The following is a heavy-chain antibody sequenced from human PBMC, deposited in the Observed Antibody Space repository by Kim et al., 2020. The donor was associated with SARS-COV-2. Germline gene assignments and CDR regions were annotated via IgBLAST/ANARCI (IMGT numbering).Heavy chain of an antibody. D-gene: IGHD3-16*01. CDR1: GFTFSSYA. J-gene: IGHJ4*02. CDR3: VSYVWGSYRSDY. CDR2: ISSNGRST. Sequence: GGSLRLSCSASGFTFSSYAMHWVRQAPGKGLEYVSAISSNGRSTYYADSVKGRFTISRDNSKNTLYLQMSSLRTEDTAVYYCVSYVWGSYRSDYWGQGTLVTVSS. V-gene: IGHV3-64D*09.